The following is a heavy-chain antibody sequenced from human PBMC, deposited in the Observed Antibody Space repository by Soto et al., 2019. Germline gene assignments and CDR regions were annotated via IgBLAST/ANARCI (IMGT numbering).Heavy chain of an antibody. D-gene: IGHD6-19*01. V-gene: IGHV4-4*02. CDR2: IYHSGST. CDR1: SGSISSSNW. J-gene: IGHJ4*02. Sequence: SETLSLTCAVSSGSISSSNWWSWVRQPPGKGLEWIGEIYHSGSTNYNPSLKSRVTISVDKSKNQFSLKLSSVTAADTAVYYCARARGGSSGWSQHKDPRFDYWGQGTLVTVSS. CDR3: ARARGGSSGWSQHKDPRFDY.